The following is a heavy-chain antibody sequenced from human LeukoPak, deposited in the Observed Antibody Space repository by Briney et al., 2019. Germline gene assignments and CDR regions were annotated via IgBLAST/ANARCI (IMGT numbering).Heavy chain of an antibody. J-gene: IGHJ4*02. D-gene: IGHD3-22*01. CDR2: TRKKAKGYTT. Sequence: GGSLRLSCAASGFTLSDYYMDWVRQAPGQGLEWVARTRKKAKGYTTEYAASVKGRFTISRDDSKNSVDLQMNSLITEDTAVYYCARAQSDSSGYYYVGDYWGQGTLVTVSS. CDR3: ARAQSDSSGYYYVGDY. CDR1: GFTLSDYY. V-gene: IGHV3-72*01.